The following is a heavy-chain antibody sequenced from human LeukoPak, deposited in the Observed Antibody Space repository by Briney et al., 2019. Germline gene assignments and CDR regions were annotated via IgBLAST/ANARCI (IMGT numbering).Heavy chain of an antibody. D-gene: IGHD6-19*01. CDR3: AKDLQYSNGWHAY. V-gene: IGHV3-23*01. CDR2: ISGSGGTT. CDR1: GFTFNSYA. Sequence: GGSLRLSCAVSGFTFNSYAMTWVRQAPGKGLEWVSGISGSGGTTYFADSVKGRFTISRDNSKNTLYLQMNNLRVEDTAIYYCAKDLQYSNGWHAYWGQGTLVTVSS. J-gene: IGHJ4*02.